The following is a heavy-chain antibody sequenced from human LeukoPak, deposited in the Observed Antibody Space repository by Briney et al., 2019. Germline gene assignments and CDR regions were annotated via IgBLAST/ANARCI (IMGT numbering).Heavy chain of an antibody. Sequence: GGSLRLSCAASGFTFNSYSMNWVRQAPGKGLEWVSSISSSSSYIYYADSVKGRFTISRDNAKNSLYLQMNSLRAEDTAVYYCARDVQVATIYPLDYWGQGTLVTVSS. V-gene: IGHV3-21*01. CDR3: ARDVQVATIYPLDY. CDR2: ISSSSSYI. J-gene: IGHJ4*02. CDR1: GFTFNSYS. D-gene: IGHD5-12*01.